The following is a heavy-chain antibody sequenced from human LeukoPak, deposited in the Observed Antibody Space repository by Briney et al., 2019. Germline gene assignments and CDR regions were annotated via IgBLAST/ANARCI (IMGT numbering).Heavy chain of an antibody. CDR3: ARDLYSGHEGNAFDI. D-gene: IGHD5-12*01. CDR1: GGTFCSYA. CDR2: IIPILGIA. V-gene: IGHV1-69*04. Sequence: SVKVSCKASGGTFCSYAITWVRQAPGQGLEWMGRIIPILGIANYAQKFQGRVTIIADKSTSTAYMELSSLRSEDTAVYYCARDLYSGHEGNAFDIWGQGTMVTVSS. J-gene: IGHJ3*02.